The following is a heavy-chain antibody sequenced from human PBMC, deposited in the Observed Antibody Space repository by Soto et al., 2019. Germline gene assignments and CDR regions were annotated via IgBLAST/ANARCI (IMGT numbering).Heavy chain of an antibody. J-gene: IGHJ6*02. CDR2: ISYDGSNK. CDR1: GFTFSSYG. Sequence: GGSLRLSCAASGFTFSSYGMHWVRQAPGKGLEWVAVISYDGSNKYYADSVKGRFTISRDNSKNTLYLQMNSLRAEDTAVYYCAKCGYSGRHYYYGMDVWGQGTTVTVSS. D-gene: IGHD5-12*01. V-gene: IGHV3-30*18. CDR3: AKCGYSGRHYYYGMDV.